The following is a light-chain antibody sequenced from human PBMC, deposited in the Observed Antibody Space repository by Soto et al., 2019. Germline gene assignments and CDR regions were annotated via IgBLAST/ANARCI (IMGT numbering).Light chain of an antibody. CDR1: QGISSY. Sequence: IQLTQSPSSLSASVGDRVTITCRASQGISSYLAWYQQKPGKAPKLLIYAASTLQSGVPSRFSGSGSGTDFTLTISSLQPEDFATYYCQQLNSYPPALTFGGWPNVEIK. J-gene: IGKJ4*01. CDR3: QQLNSYPPALT. CDR2: AAS. V-gene: IGKV1-9*01.